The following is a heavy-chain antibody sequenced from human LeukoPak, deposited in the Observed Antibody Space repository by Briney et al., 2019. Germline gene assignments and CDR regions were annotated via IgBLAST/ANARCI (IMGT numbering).Heavy chain of an antibody. CDR1: GGSFSGYY. J-gene: IGHJ4*02. V-gene: IGHV4-34*01. D-gene: IGHD2/OR15-2a*01. CDR2: INHSGST. Sequence: PSETLSLTCAVYGGSFSGYYWSWIRQPPGKGLEWIGEINHSGSTNYNPSLKSRVTISVDTSKNQFSLKLSSVTAADTAVYYCARDSKITARLGYWGQGTLVTVSS. CDR3: ARDSKITARLGY.